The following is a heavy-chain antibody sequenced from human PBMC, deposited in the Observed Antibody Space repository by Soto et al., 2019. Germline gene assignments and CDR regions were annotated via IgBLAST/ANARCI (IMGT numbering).Heavy chain of an antibody. CDR1: GFTFSTYA. CDR3: AKDHGIASRPRWCDP. Sequence: EVQLLESGGGLVQPGGSLRLSCAASGFTFSTYAMSWVRRAPGKGLEWVSGISGSGATTYYADSVKGRFTISRDNSKTTLSLQKHSLSAEDTAVDSCAKDHGIASRPRWCDPWGQGTLVTVSS. D-gene: IGHD6-6*01. J-gene: IGHJ5*02. V-gene: IGHV3-23*01. CDR2: ISGSGATT.